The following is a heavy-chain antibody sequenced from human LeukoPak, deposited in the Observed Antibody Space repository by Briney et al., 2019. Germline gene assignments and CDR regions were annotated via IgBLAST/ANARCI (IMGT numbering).Heavy chain of an antibody. J-gene: IGHJ2*01. Sequence: SETLSLTCTVSGYSISSGYYWGWIRQPPGKGLEWIGSIYHSGSTYYNPSLKSRVTISVDTSKNQFSLKLNSVTAADTAIYYCARDVYSRSLDWYLDLWGRGTLVTVSS. CDR1: GYSISSGYY. D-gene: IGHD6-6*01. V-gene: IGHV4-38-2*02. CDR2: IYHSGST. CDR3: ARDVYSRSLDWYLDL.